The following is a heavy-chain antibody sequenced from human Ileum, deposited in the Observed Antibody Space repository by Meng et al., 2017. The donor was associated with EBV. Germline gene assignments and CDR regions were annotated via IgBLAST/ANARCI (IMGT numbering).Heavy chain of an antibody. J-gene: IGHJ4*02. V-gene: IGHV7-4-1*02. CDR2: ISTNTGNP. D-gene: IGHD6-13*01. Sequence: GLLVQSGFWLNMPGAAVKVSCKCSGYTFIRNAINWVRQAPGQGLEWMGLISTNTGNPTYAQGFAGRFVFSLDTSVSTAYLQISGLKAEDTAIYYCARDSGYTRSWSGDYWGQGTLVTVSS. CDR3: ARDSGYTRSWSGDY. CDR1: GYTFIRNA.